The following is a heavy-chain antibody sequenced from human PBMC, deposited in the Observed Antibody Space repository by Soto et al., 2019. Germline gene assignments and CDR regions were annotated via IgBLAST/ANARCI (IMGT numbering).Heavy chain of an antibody. J-gene: IGHJ4*02. D-gene: IGHD6-13*01. CDR2: INSAGSRT. Sequence: VGSLRLSCAASGFTFSSYYMHWVRQAPGKGLVWVSRINSAGSRTAYADSVKGRFTISRDNAKNTLYLQMNNLRAEDTAVYYCAASIAAGGGGWGQGTLVTVSS. CDR3: AASIAAGGGG. V-gene: IGHV3-74*01. CDR1: GFTFSSYY.